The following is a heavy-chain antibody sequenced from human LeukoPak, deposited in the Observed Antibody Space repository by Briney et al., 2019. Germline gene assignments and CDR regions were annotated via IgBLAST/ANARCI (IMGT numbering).Heavy chain of an antibody. Sequence: SVKVSCKASGGTFSSYAISWVRQAPGHGLEWMGGIIPIFGTANYAQKFQGRVTITADESTSTAYMEPSSLRSEDTAVYYCAKCGNYYYYMDVWGKGTTVTVSS. V-gene: IGHV1-69*13. D-gene: IGHD6-25*01. J-gene: IGHJ6*03. CDR2: IIPIFGTA. CDR1: GGTFSSYA. CDR3: AKCGNYYYYMDV.